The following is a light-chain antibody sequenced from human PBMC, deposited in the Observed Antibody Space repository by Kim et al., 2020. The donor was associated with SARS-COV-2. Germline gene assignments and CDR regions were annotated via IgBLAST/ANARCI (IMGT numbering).Light chain of an antibody. CDR3: QQYGSLWT. CDR1: QSVNSNT. CDR2: GTS. J-gene: IGKJ1*01. V-gene: IGKV3-20*01. Sequence: LSPGERATLSCRASQSVNSNTFAWYQQKPGQAPRLLIYGTSSRATGIPDRFSGSGSETDFTLTITRLEPDDFAVYYCQQYGSLWTFGQGTKVDIK.